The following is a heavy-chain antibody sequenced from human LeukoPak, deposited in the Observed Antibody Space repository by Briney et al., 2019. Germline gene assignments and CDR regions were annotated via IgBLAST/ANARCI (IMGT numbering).Heavy chain of an antibody. CDR3: ARHDRIIASPLV. D-gene: IGHD6-13*01. CDR2: IYYSGTT. J-gene: IGHJ4*02. Sequence: SETVFLTCIVSGGSISSSSHNWGWIRQPPGKGLEWIGSIYYSGTTYYNPSLKSRLTISVDTSKNQFSLKLSSVTAVDTAVYYCARHDRIIASPLVWGQGILVTVPS. V-gene: IGHV4-39*01. CDR1: GGSISSSSHN.